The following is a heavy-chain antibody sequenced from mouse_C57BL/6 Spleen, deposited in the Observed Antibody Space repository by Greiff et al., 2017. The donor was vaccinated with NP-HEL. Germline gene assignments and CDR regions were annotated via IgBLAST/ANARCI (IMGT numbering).Heavy chain of an antibody. CDR2: IYPSDSET. V-gene: IGHV1-61*01. D-gene: IGHD2-5*01. Sequence: VQLQQPGAELVRPGSSVKLSCKASGYTFTSYWMDWVKQRPGQGLEWIGNIYPSDSETQYNQKFKDKATLTVDKSSSTAYMQLSSLTSEASAVYYCARLYSNYYFDYWGQGTTLTVSA. J-gene: IGHJ2*01. CDR3: ARLYSNYYFDY. CDR1: GYTFTSYW.